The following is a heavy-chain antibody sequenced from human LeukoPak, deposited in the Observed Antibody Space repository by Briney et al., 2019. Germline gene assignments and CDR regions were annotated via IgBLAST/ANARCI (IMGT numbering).Heavy chain of an antibody. D-gene: IGHD6-13*01. CDR1: GCNFDDYD. V-gene: IGHV3-20*04. J-gene: IGHJ4*02. CDR3: ARTPGIAAAATGY. Sequence: AGSLSLSCAGSGCNFDDYDMTWVRQAPGKGLEWVCGMSCNGGSIGYAAPVNGGITIFRDTANKSLLLLMNILRADDTAFYYCARTPGIAAAATGYWGQGTLVTVSS. CDR2: MSCNGGSI.